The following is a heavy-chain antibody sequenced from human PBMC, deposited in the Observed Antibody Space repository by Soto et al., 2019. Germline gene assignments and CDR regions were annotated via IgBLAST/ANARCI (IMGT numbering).Heavy chain of an antibody. J-gene: IGHJ6*02. Sequence: SETLSLPCPVSGCSISSGDYYWSWIRQPPGKGLEWIGYIYYSGSTYYNPSLKSRVTISVDTSKNQFSLKLSSVTAADTAVYYCASGYYDYVWGSRGGGMDVWGQGTTVTVSS. V-gene: IGHV4-30-4*01. D-gene: IGHD3-16*01. CDR2: IYYSGST. CDR1: GCSISSGDYY. CDR3: ASGYYDYVWGSRGGGMDV.